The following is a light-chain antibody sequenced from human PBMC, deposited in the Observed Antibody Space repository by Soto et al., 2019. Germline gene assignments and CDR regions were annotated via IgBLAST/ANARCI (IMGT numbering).Light chain of an antibody. CDR1: SSNIGAGYD. Sequence: QSVLTQSPSVSGAPGQRVTISCTGSSSNIGAGYDVHWYQQLPGTAPKLLIYGNSNRPSGVPDRFSGSKSGTSASLAITGLQAEDEADYYCQSYDSSLSVVFGGGTKL. V-gene: IGLV1-40*01. CDR3: QSYDSSLSVV. J-gene: IGLJ2*01. CDR2: GNS.